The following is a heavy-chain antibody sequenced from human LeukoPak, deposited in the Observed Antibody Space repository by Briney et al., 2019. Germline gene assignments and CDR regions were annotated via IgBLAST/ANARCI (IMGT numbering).Heavy chain of an antibody. CDR1: GYTFTGYY. J-gene: IGHJ4*02. CDR2: INPNSGGT. CDR3: AFGIAAAGTDYFDY. V-gene: IGHV1-2*02. Sequence: ASVKVSCKASGYTFTGYYMHWVRQAPGQGLEWMGWINPNSGGTNYAQKFQGRVTMTRDTSISTAYMELGRLRSDDTAVYYCAFGIAAAGTDYFDYWGQGTLVTVSS. D-gene: IGHD6-13*01.